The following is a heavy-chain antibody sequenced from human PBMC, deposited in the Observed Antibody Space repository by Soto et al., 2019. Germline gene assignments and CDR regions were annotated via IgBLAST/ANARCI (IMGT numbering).Heavy chain of an antibody. J-gene: IGHJ4*02. V-gene: IGHV4-30-4*01. D-gene: IGHD1-1*01. CDR1: GGSISSGDYY. Sequence: SETLSLTCTVSGGSISSGDYYWSWIRQPPGKGLEWIGYIYYSGSTYYNPSLKSRVTISVDTSKNQFSLKLSSVTAADTAVYYCVRGDNWNDEASDYWGQGTLVTVSS. CDR2: IYYSGST. CDR3: VRGDNWNDEASDY.